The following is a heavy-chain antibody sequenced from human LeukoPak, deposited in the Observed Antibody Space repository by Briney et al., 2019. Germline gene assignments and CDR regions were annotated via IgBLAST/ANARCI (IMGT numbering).Heavy chain of an antibody. Sequence: SENLSLNSPETHDSISSYYSRWIGQPTWKRFHKTGRLHHTGSTNYDPARKSRVTISVGTSMKQFSLKLSSVTAAETAVYYCARQISGYSSSWYRNWCDPWWQGTLVTVSS. CDR2: LHHTGST. V-gene: IGHV4-59*08. D-gene: IGHD6-13*01. CDR3: ARQISGYSSSWYRNWCDP. J-gene: IGHJ5*02. CDR1: HDSISSYY.